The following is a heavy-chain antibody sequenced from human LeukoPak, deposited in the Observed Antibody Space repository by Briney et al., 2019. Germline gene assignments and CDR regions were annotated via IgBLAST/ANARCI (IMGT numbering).Heavy chain of an antibody. D-gene: IGHD3-22*01. Sequence: PGGSLRLSCAASGFTFSSYGMHWVRQAPGKGLEWVAFIRYDGSNKYYADSVKGRFTISRDNSKNTLYLQMNSLRVEDTALYYCAKGAWGSGYYSEYYYYYYGMDVWGQGTTVTVSS. CDR2: IRYDGSNK. J-gene: IGHJ6*02. CDR3: AKGAWGSGYYSEYYYYYYGMDV. CDR1: GFTFSSYG. V-gene: IGHV3-30*02.